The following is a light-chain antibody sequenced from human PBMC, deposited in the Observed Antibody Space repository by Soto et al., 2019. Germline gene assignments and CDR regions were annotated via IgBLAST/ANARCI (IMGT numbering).Light chain of an antibody. J-gene: IGLJ2*01. CDR2: AVT. CDR3: SSYTTSATLV. CDR1: SSDVGSYNS. Sequence: QSVLTQPASVSGSPGQSIAISCTGTSSDVGSYNSVSWYQQFPGKAPKLILYAVTNRPSGVSNRFSGPKSGNTASLTISGLQADDEADYFCSSYTTSATLVFCVVTQLTVL. V-gene: IGLV2-14*01.